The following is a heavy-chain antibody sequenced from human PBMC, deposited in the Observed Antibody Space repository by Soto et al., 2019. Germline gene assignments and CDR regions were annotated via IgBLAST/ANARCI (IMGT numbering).Heavy chain of an antibody. D-gene: IGHD3-9*01. Sequence: QVQLQESGPGLVKPSETLSLTCTVSGGSISSYSWSWIRQPPGKGLEWIGYIYYSGSTNYNPSLKRRVTISVDTSKIQFSLKLASVTAADTAVYYCARGSLLRYFGWLPPDGMDVWGQGTTVTVSS. J-gene: IGHJ6*02. CDR2: IYYSGST. CDR1: GGSISSYS. V-gene: IGHV4-59*01. CDR3: ARGSLLRYFGWLPPDGMDV.